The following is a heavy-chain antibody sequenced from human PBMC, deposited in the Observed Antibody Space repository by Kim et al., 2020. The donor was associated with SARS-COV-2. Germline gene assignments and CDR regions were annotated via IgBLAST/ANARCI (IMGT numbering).Heavy chain of an antibody. V-gene: IGHV3-7*03. CDR3: ARLMWEWLEESVVQGWIYYFDY. J-gene: IGHJ4*02. CDR1: RFTFSNYW. D-gene: IGHD3-3*01. CDR2: IKQDGSEK. Sequence: GGSLRLSCAASRFTFSNYWMSWVRQAPGKGLEWVANIKQDGSEKYYVDSVKGRFTISRDNAKNSLYLQMNSLRAEDTAVYYCARLMWEWLEESVVQGWIYYFDYWGQGTLVTVSS.